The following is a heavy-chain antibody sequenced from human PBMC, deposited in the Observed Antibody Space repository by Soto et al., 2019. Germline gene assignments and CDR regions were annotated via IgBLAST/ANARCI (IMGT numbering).Heavy chain of an antibody. J-gene: IGHJ1*01. Sequence: SVKVSCKASGGSFSSFGISWVRQAPGQGLEWMGGIIPVFGRPNYAQRFRGRLTITADGSTNTVYLELIDLRSEDTAVYYCAREASGYNLWGQGTQVTVSS. D-gene: IGHD5-12*01. CDR1: GGSFSSFG. V-gene: IGHV1-69*13. CDR2: IIPVFGRP. CDR3: AREASGYNL.